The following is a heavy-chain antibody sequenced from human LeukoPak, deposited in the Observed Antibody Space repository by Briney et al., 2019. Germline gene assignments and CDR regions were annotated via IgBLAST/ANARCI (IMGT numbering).Heavy chain of an antibody. CDR1: GFTFSNYA. J-gene: IGHJ3*01. CDR2: ISGSASST. Sequence: GGSLRLSCAASGFTFSNYAMSWVRQAPGKGLEWVSAISGSASSTYHADPVKGRFTISRDNSKNTLYLQMNSLRADDTAVYYCAMKAVPRPRLHDAFDFWGRGTVVSVSS. D-gene: IGHD5-24*01. V-gene: IGHV3-23*01. CDR3: AMKAVPRPRLHDAFDF.